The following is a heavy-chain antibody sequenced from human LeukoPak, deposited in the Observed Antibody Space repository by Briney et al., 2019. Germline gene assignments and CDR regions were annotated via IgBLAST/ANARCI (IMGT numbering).Heavy chain of an antibody. CDR2: ISYDGSNK. Sequence: GGSLRLSCAASGFTFSSYAMHWVRQAPGKGLEWVAVISYDGSNKYYADSVKGRFTISRDNSKNTLYLQMNSLRAEDTAVYYCARERRVTMIVGQTLSYCYGMDVWGQGTTVTVSS. CDR1: GFTFSSYA. J-gene: IGHJ6*02. D-gene: IGHD3-22*01. V-gene: IGHV3-30*04. CDR3: ARERRVTMIVGQTLSYCYGMDV.